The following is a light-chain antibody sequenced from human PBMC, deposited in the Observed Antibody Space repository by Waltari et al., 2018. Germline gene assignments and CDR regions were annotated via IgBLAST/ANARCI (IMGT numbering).Light chain of an antibody. CDR2: DVS. Sequence: QSALTQPASVSGSPGQSITISCTGTSSDVGGYNYVSWYQQHPGKAANLQIYDVSKRPSGVSHRFSGSKSGNTASLTISGLQAEDEADYYCSSYTSSSTYVFGTGTKVTVL. J-gene: IGLJ1*01. CDR3: SSYTSSSTYV. V-gene: IGLV2-14*01. CDR1: SSDVGGYNY.